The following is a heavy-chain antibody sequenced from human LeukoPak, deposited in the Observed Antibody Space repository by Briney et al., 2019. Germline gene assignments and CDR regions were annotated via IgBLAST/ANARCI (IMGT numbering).Heavy chain of an antibody. CDR1: GFTFRAYI. D-gene: IGHD3-10*01. Sequence: GGSLRLSCAASGFTFRAYIMNWVRQAPGKGLEWVSYISSSSSTIYYADSVKGRFTISRDNAKNSLYLQMNSLRDEDTAVYYCARGDGWFGELLNFDNWGQGTLVTVSS. V-gene: IGHV3-48*02. J-gene: IGHJ4*02. CDR2: ISSSSSTI. CDR3: ARGDGWFGELLNFDN.